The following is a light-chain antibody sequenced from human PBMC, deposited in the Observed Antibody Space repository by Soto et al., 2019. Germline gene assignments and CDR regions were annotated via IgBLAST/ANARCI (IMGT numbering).Light chain of an antibody. Sequence: DIQMTQSPSTLSASVGDRVTITCRASQNVNSWVAWYQQKPGKAPKLLIYAASTLQSGVPSRFSGSGSGTDFTLTISCLQSEDFATYYCQQYYSYPPTFGQGTKVDIK. CDR2: AAS. CDR1: QNVNSW. CDR3: QQYYSYPPT. V-gene: IGKV1-5*01. J-gene: IGKJ1*01.